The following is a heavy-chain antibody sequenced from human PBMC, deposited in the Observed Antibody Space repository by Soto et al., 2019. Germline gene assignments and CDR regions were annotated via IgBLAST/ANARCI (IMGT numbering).Heavy chain of an antibody. J-gene: IGHJ4*02. CDR3: ARGGGMVRLGY. V-gene: IGHV1-18*01. CDR2: ISAYNGNT. CDR1: GYTFTSYG. D-gene: IGHD3-10*01. Sequence: QVQLVQSGAEVKKPGASVKVSCKASGYTFTSYGISWVRQAPGQGLEWMGWISAYNGNTNYAQKHPGXXTXTXXPPTSPADMELRRRRSDDTAGYYWARGGGMVRLGYWGQGTLVTVSS.